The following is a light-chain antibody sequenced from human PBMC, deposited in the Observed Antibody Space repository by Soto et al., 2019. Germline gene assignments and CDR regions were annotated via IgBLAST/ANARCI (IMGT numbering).Light chain of an antibody. J-gene: IGLJ1*01. CDR1: SSDVGGYNY. CDR2: DVT. CDR3: SSYRRGSTYV. Sequence: QSALTQPASVSGAPGQSITVSCTGTSSDVGGYNYVSWYQQYPGKVPRLMIYDVTNRPSGVSNRFSGSKSGNTASLTISGRQAEDEADYYCSSYRRGSTYVFGTGTKLTVL. V-gene: IGLV2-14*01.